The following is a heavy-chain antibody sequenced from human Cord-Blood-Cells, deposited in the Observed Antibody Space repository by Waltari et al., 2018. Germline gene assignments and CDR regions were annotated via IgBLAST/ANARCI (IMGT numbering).Heavy chain of an antibody. D-gene: IGHD6-6*01. V-gene: IGHV3-73*02. J-gene: IGHJ4*02. CDR1: GFTFSGSA. CDR2: IRSKANSYAT. Sequence: EVQLVESGGGLVQRGGSLKLSCAASGFTFSGSAMHWVRQASGKGLEWVGRIRSKANSYATAYAASVKGRFTISRDDSKNTAYLQMNSLKTEDTAVYYCTRLSSSFDYWGQGTLVTVSS. CDR3: TRLSSSFDY.